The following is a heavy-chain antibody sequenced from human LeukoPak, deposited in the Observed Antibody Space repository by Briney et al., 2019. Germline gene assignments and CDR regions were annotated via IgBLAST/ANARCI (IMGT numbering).Heavy chain of an antibody. Sequence: SETLFLTCAVSGGPMMTGPYYWGWIRQPPGKGLQWLGSVFFDGTTYYSPSLKSRVSVSADTPRNQFSLSLTSASAADTAVYYCVRSGVVLQTGFDFWGQGALVTVSS. D-gene: IGHD3-16*01. CDR2: VFFDGTT. J-gene: IGHJ4*02. CDR1: GGPMMTGPYY. CDR3: VRSGVVLQTGFDF. V-gene: IGHV4-39*07.